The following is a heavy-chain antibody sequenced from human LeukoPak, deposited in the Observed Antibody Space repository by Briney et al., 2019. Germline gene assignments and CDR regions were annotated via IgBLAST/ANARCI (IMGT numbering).Heavy chain of an antibody. V-gene: IGHV5-51*01. CDR1: GYSFIIYC. D-gene: IGHD1-26*01. CDR3: ARPIHTGIVGATPAFDI. Sequence: RESLPTSCQGTGYSFIIYCIGGVPQMPGKGLEGVGIFSHGGLYTRDSASFQGQLTISADKSISTAYLQWSSLKASVTPMYYCARPIHTGIVGATPAFDIWGQETMVTVSS. J-gene: IGHJ3*02. CDR2: FSHGGLYT.